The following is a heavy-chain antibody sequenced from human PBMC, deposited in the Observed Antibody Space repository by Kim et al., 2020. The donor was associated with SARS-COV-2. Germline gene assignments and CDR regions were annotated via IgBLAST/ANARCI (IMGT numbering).Heavy chain of an antibody. V-gene: IGHV3-23*01. CDR1: GFAFSTHA. D-gene: IGHD2-8*01. J-gene: IGHJ4*01. CDR3: AKEYCSDGVCYYFDF. Sequence: GGSLRLSCAASGFAFSTHAMSWVRQAPGKGLEWVSAISDSGTSTYYPDSVKGRFTISRDNSKNTLYLQMNSLRAEDTAIYYCAKEYCSDGVCYYFDFWG. CDR2: ISDSGTST.